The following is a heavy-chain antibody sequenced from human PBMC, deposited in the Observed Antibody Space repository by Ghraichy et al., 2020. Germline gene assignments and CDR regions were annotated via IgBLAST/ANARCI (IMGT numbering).Heavy chain of an antibody. CDR1: GDSVSSNSAA. V-gene: IGHV6-1*01. J-gene: IGHJ3*01. D-gene: IGHD2-15*01. CDR2: TYYRSRWNN. Sequence: SETLSLTCAISGDSVSSNSAAWNWIRQSPSRGLEWLGRTYYRSRWNNHYAVSVKSRITINLDTSQNQFSLQLNSVTPEDTAVYYCARVEFCSGGSCSPDAFDFWGQGTMVTVSS. CDR3: ARVEFCSGGSCSPDAFDF.